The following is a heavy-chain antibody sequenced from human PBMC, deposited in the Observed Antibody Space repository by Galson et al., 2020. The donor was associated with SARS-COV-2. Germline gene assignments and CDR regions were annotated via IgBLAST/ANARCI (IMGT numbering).Heavy chain of an antibody. J-gene: IGHJ4*02. V-gene: IGHV3-30*02. CDR3: AKDRAFLEWSPLDV. CDR2: SRFDGSYE. CDR1: GFTFNNHG. D-gene: IGHD3-3*02. Sequence: GGSLRLSCAASGFTFNNHGMHWFRQAPGKGLEWVAFSRFDGSYEYYAESVKGRFTISRDNSKNMLYLQMSSLRVEDTAVFYCAKDRAFLEWSPLDVWGQGILVTVSS.